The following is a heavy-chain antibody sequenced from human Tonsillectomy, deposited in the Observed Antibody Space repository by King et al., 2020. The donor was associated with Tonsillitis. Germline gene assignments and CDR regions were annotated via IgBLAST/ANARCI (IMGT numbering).Heavy chain of an antibody. V-gene: IGHV3-33*05. CDR1: GFTFSSSG. Sequence: VQLVESGGGVVQPGRSLRLSCAASGFTFSSSGMHWVRQAPGKGLEWVAVISSDGSRKYYADSVKGRFTISRDNSKNTLFVRMNSLTAEDTAVYYCARDGEPGQQLVPPYFDYWGQGTLVTVSS. CDR3: ARDGEPGQQLVPPYFDY. J-gene: IGHJ4*02. CDR2: ISSDGSRK. D-gene: IGHD6-13*01.